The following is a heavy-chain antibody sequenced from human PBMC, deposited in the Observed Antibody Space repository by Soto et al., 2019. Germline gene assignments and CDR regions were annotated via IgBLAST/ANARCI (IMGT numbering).Heavy chain of an antibody. CDR2: IDWDYDK. J-gene: IGHJ4*02. CDR3: AAGEPLHY. D-gene: IGHD3-10*01. V-gene: IGHV2-70*01. Sequence: SGPTLVNPTQTLTLTCTFSGFSLSTSGMCVSWIRQPPGKALDWLALIDWDYDKYYSKSLKTRLTISKDTSKNQVVLTMTNMDPVDTATYYCAAGEPLHYGGQGTLVTVSS. CDR1: GFSLSTSGMC.